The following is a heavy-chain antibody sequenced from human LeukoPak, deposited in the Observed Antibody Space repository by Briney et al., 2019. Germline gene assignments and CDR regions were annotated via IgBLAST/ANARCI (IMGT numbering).Heavy chain of an antibody. Sequence: ASVKVSFKASGYTFTSYGISWVRQAPGQGLEWMGWISAYNGNTNYAQKLQGRVTMTTDTSTSTAYMELRSLRSDDTAVYYCAREDMSGYDLNYYYMDVWGKGTTVTVSS. CDR1: GYTFTSYG. V-gene: IGHV1-18*01. D-gene: IGHD5-12*01. CDR2: ISAYNGNT. CDR3: AREDMSGYDLNYYYMDV. J-gene: IGHJ6*03.